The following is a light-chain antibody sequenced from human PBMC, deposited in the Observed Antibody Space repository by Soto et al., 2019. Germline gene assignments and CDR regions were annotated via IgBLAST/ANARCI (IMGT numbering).Light chain of an antibody. CDR1: QSVSSSD. CDR2: GAS. J-gene: IGKJ1*01. CDR3: QQYGSSPRT. Sequence: EIVLTQSPGSLSLSPGERATLSCRASQSVSSSDLVWYQQKPGQAPRLLIYGASSRATGIPDRFSGSGSGTDFTLTISRLEPEDFAVYYCQQYGSSPRTFGQGTKVDI. V-gene: IGKV3-20*01.